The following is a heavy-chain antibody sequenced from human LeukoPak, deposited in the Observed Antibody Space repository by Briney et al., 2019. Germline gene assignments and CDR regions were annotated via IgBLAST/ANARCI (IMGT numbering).Heavy chain of an antibody. J-gene: IGHJ4*02. Sequence: PGRSLRVSCAASGFTFSSYGVHCVRQAPGKGLERVAVISYDGSNKYYADSVKGRFTISRDNSKSTLYLQMNSLRAEDTAVYYCATLALIVGATNFDYRGQGTLVTVSS. V-gene: IGHV3-30*03. D-gene: IGHD1-26*01. CDR1: GFTFSSYG. CDR2: ISYDGSNK. CDR3: ATLALIVGATNFDY.